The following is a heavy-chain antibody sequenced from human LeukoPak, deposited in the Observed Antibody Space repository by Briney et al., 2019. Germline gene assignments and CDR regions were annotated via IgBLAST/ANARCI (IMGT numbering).Heavy chain of an antibody. Sequence: GGSLRLSCAASGFTFSSYAMSWVRQAPGKGLEWVSAISGSGGSTYYADSVKGRFTISRDNSKNTLYLQMNSLRAEDTAVYYCAKDQSYDILTGYSLFDYWGQGTLVTVSS. D-gene: IGHD3-9*01. V-gene: IGHV3-23*01. CDR2: ISGSGGST. CDR3: AKDQSYDILTGYSLFDY. J-gene: IGHJ4*02. CDR1: GFTFSSYA.